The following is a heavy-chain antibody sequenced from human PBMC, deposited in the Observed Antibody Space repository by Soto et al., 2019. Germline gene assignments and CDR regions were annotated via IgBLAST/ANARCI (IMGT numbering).Heavy chain of an antibody. J-gene: IGHJ6*02. CDR1: GGSISSYY. D-gene: IGHD3-22*01. CDR2: IYYSGST. V-gene: IGHV4-59*01. Sequence: SETLSLTCTVSGGSISSYYWSWIRQPPGKGLEWIGYIYYSGSTNYNPSLKSRVTISVDTSKNQFSLKLSSVTAADTAVYYCARSKIPGYYYDSSGPAYGMDVWGQGTTVTGSS. CDR3: ARSKIPGYYYDSSGPAYGMDV.